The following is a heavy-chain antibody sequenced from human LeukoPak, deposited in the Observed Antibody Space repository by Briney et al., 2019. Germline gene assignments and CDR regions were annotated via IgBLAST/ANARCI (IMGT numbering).Heavy chain of an antibody. CDR1: GYTFTSYG. J-gene: IGHJ4*02. CDR2: IGAYNTNT. V-gene: IGHV1-18*01. CDR3: ARDGPPIYCSGGTCCAED. D-gene: IGHD2-15*01. Sequence: ASVKVSCKASGYTFTSYGISWVRQAPGQGLEWMGWIGAYNTNTNYAQKLQGRVTMTTDTSTSTAYMELRSLRSDDTAVYYCARDGPPIYCSGGTCCAEDWGQGTPVTVSS.